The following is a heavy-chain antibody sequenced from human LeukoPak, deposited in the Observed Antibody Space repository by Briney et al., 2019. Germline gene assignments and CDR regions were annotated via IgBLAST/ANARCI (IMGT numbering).Heavy chain of an antibody. D-gene: IGHD3-10*01. CDR2: IHPHSGGT. CDR3: AITYYYGSGNMYNWFDP. V-gene: IGHV1-2*02. Sequence: GASVKASCKASTSSFTAYYLHWMRQAPGQGLEWMGWIHPHSGGTNYAQRFQGRVTMTSDTSISTSTMELRRLKSDDTAVYYCAITYYYGSGNMYNWFDPWGQGTLVTVSS. CDR1: TSSFTAYY. J-gene: IGHJ5*02.